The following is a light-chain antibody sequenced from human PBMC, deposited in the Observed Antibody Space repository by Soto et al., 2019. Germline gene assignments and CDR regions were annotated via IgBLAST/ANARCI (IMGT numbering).Light chain of an antibody. V-gene: IGKV3-15*01. CDR1: QSVSSN. Sequence: EIVMTQSPATLSASPGERATLSCTASQSVSSNLAWYQQKPGQAPRLLIYGASTRATGIPARFSGSGSGTEFTLTISSLESEDCAVYYCQEYNNWPPMNTFGQGAKLEIK. J-gene: IGKJ2*01. CDR2: GAS. CDR3: QEYNNWPPMNT.